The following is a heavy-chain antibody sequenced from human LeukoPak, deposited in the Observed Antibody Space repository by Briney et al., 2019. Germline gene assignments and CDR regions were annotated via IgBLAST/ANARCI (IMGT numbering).Heavy chain of an antibody. V-gene: IGHV4-59*01. CDR3: ARDRRGSGLADYYYYMDV. D-gene: IGHD3-10*01. CDR2: IYYSGST. J-gene: IGHJ6*03. CDR1: GGSISSYY. Sequence: SETLSLTCTVSGGSISSYYWSWIRQPPGKGLEWIGYIYYSGSTNYNPSLKSRVTISVDTSKNQFSLKLSSVTAADTAVYYCARDRRGSGLADYYYYMDVWGKGTTVTVSS.